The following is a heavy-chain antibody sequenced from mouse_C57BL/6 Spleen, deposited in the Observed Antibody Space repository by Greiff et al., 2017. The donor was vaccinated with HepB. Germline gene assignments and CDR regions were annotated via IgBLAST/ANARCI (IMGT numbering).Heavy chain of an antibody. D-gene: IGHD1-1*02. V-gene: IGHV1-19*01. CDR1: GYTFTDYY. CDR2: INPYNGGT. J-gene: IGHJ4*01. Sequence: DVQLQESGPVLVKPGASVKMSCKASGYTFTDYYMNWVKQSHGKSLEWIGVINPYNGGTSYNQKFKGKATLTVDKSSSTAYMELNSLTSEDSAVYYCARGGYAMDYWGQGTSVTVSS. CDR3: ARGGYAMDY.